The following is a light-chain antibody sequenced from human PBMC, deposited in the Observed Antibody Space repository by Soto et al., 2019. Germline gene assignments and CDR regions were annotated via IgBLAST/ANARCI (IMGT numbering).Light chain of an antibody. CDR1: QSCSSY. CDR2: GAS. Sequence: EIVLTQSPGTRAFATGERTTLYFRASQSCSSYLAWYQQKPGQAPRLLMYGASSRATGTPDRFSGSGSGTDFTLTISRLEPEDFAVYYCQQYGSSPLTFGGGTKVDIK. CDR3: QQYGSSPLT. J-gene: IGKJ4*01. V-gene: IGKV3-20*01.